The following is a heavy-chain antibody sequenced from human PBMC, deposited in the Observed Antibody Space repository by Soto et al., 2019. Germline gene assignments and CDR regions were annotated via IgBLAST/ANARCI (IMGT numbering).Heavy chain of an antibody. J-gene: IGHJ4*02. D-gene: IGHD2-21*02. Sequence: QVQLVQSGAEEKKPGASVKVSCKASGYTFTSYAMHWVRQPPGQRLEWMGWINAGNGNTKYSQKSQGRVTITRDTSASTDYMGLSSLRSEDTAVYYCAGSIVVVTALDYWGQGTLVTVSS. V-gene: IGHV1-3*05. CDR1: GYTFTSYA. CDR2: INAGNGNT. CDR3: AGSIVVVTALDY.